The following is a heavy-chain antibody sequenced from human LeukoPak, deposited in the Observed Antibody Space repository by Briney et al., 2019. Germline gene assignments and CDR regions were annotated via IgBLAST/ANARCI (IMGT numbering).Heavy chain of an antibody. CDR2: ISGGGVTT. CDR3: ARDLGDYDFWSGPTGSMDV. CDR1: GFTSIAYA. D-gene: IGHD3-3*01. Sequence: GGSLRLSCVGSGFTSIAYALTWARQAPGKGLEWVSGISGGGVTTYYADSVKGRFTISRDNSKNTLYLQMNSLRAEDTAVYYCARDLGDYDFWSGPTGSMDVWGQGTTVTVSS. J-gene: IGHJ6*02. V-gene: IGHV3-23*01.